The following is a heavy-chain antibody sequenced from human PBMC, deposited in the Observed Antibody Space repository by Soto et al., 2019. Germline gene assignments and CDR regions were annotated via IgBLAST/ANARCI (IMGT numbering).Heavy chain of an antibody. CDR2: MNPNSGNT. CDR1: GYTFTSYD. Sequence: ASVQVSCKASGYTFTSYDINWVRQATGQGLEWMGWMNPNSGNTGYAQKFQGRVTMTRNTSISTAYMELSSLRSEDTAVYYCARAVRDDFWSGYYPWGYYYYGMDVWGQGTTVTVSS. D-gene: IGHD3-3*01. J-gene: IGHJ6*02. V-gene: IGHV1-8*01. CDR3: ARAVRDDFWSGYYPWGYYYYGMDV.